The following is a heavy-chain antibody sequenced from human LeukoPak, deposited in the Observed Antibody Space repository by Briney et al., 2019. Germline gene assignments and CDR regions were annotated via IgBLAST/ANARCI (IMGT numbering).Heavy chain of an antibody. D-gene: IGHD3-9*01. V-gene: IGHV4-34*01. CDR2: INHSGRT. CDR1: GGSFGDYY. J-gene: IGHJ3*02. CDR3: ARDIPNEYFDWSTAFDI. Sequence: SETLSLTCTIYGGSFGDYYWSWIRQPPGKGLEWIGEINHSGRTTYNPSLKSRVTLSVDTSLLQFSLKLTSVTVADTAVYYCARDIPNEYFDWSTAFDIWGQGTMVTVSS.